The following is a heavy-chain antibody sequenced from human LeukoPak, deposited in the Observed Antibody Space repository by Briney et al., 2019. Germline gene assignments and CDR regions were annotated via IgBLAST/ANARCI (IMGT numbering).Heavy chain of an antibody. V-gene: IGHV3-30*02. Sequence: PGGSLRLSCVASGFTFNAHGMHWVRQAPGKGLEWVSFIRYDESNKFYADSVKGRFTISRDNGKNSLYLQMNSLRAEDTAVYYCVLRSSWNYYMDVWGKGTTVAVSS. J-gene: IGHJ6*03. CDR2: IRYDESNK. CDR3: VLRSSWNYYMDV. D-gene: IGHD6-13*01. CDR1: GFTFNAHG.